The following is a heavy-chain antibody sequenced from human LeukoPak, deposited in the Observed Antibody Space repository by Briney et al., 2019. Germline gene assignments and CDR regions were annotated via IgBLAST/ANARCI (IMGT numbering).Heavy chain of an antibody. Sequence: GESLRLSCEASGFMFSKYWMTWVRQAPGKGLEWVANIRGDGSVKYLLDSVKGRFSISRDNAKNSLSLEMNNLRAEDTAVYYCSRDANYYDSSRHYFDAFDIWGRGTMDTVSS. J-gene: IGHJ3*02. D-gene: IGHD3-22*01. V-gene: IGHV3-7*01. CDR3: SRDANYYDSSRHYFDAFDI. CDR1: GFMFSKYW. CDR2: IRGDGSVK.